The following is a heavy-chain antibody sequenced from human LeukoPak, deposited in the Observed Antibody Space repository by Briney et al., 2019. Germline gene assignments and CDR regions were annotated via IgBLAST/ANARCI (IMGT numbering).Heavy chain of an antibody. V-gene: IGHV4-34*01. D-gene: IGHD5-24*01. CDR1: GGSFSGYY. CDR3: ARRKRGREGPNGSFYYFDY. J-gene: IGHJ4*02. CDR2: INHSGST. Sequence: SETLSLTCAVYGGSFSGYYWSWIRQPPGKGLELIGEINHSGSTNYNPSLKCRVTISVDTSKNQFSLKLSSVTAADTAVYYCARRKRGREGPNGSFYYFDYWGQGTLVTVSS.